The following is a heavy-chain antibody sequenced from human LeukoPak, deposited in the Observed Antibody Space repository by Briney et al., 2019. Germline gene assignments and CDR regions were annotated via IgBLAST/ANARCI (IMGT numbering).Heavy chain of an antibody. Sequence: GGSLRLSCAASGFTFSTSWVTWVRQAPGKGLERVAIINVDDSSKSYLDSVKGRFTISRDNARNSLFLQMNNLRAEDTAVYYCARDRAYSTFDFWGQGILVAVSS. CDR1: GFTFSTSW. J-gene: IGHJ4*02. V-gene: IGHV3-7*01. CDR2: INVDDSSK. D-gene: IGHD4-11*01. CDR3: ARDRAYSTFDF.